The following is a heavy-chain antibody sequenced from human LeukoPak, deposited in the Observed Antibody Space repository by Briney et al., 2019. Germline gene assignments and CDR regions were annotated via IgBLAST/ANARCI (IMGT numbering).Heavy chain of an antibody. CDR2: ISFDGITK. CDR3: ARDRGKLIDY. V-gene: IGHV3-30*04. D-gene: IGHD1-14*01. J-gene: IGHJ4*02. CDR1: GFTFSYHP. Sequence: GGSLRLSCAASGFTFSYHPMHWVRQAPGKGLEWVAVISFDGITKYYADSVKGRFTISRDNSKDTLYLQMNSLRAEDTAVYYCARDRGKLIDYRGQGTLVTVSS.